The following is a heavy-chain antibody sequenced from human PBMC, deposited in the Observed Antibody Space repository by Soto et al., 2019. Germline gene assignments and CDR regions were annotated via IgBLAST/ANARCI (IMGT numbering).Heavy chain of an antibody. J-gene: IGHJ6*02. CDR2: IYPGDSDT. Sequence: PGESLKISCKGSGYSFTSYWIGWVRQMPGKGLEWMGIIYPGDSDTRYSPSFQGQVTISADKSISTAYLQWSSLKASDTAMYYCARLEAVAGLGPDSGMDVWGQGTTVTVSS. CDR1: GYSFTSYW. CDR3: ARLEAVAGLGPDSGMDV. D-gene: IGHD6-19*01. V-gene: IGHV5-51*01.